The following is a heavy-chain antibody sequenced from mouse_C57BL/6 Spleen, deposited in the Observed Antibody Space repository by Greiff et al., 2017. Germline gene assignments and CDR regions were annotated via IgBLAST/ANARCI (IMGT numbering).Heavy chain of an antibody. CDR1: GYTFTSYW. CDR2: IYPSDSET. CDR3: AREDSEFAY. D-gene: IGHD2-12*01. Sequence: QVQLKQPGAELVRPGSSVKLSCKASGYTFTSYWMDWVKQRPGQGLEWIGNIYPSDSETHYNQKFKDKATLTVDKSSSTAYMQLSSLTSEDSAVYYCAREDSEFAYWGQGTLVTVSA. J-gene: IGHJ3*01. V-gene: IGHV1-61*01.